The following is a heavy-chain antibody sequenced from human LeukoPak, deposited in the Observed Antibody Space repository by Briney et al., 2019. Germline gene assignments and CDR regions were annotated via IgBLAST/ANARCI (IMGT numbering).Heavy chain of an antibody. V-gene: IGHV1-18*01. Sequence: GASVKVSCKASGYTFTSYGISWVRQAPGQGLEWMGWISAYNGNTNYAQKLRGRVTMTTDTSTSTAYMELRSLRSDDTAVYYCVRFGLGSGSYFHFDYWGQGTLVTVSS. J-gene: IGHJ4*02. CDR1: GYTFTSYG. CDR2: ISAYNGNT. CDR3: VRFGLGSGSYFHFDY. D-gene: IGHD3-10*01.